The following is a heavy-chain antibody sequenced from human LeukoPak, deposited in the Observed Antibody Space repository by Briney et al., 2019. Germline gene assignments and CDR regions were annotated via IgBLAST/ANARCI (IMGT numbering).Heavy chain of an antibody. Sequence: SGGSLRLSCAASGFTFSSYEMNWVRQAPGKGLEWVSYISSSGSTIYYADSVKGRFTISRDNSKNTLYLQMNSLRAEDTAVYYCAKFASIAALIYFDYWGQGTLVTVSS. D-gene: IGHD6-6*01. J-gene: IGHJ4*02. V-gene: IGHV3-48*03. CDR1: GFTFSSYE. CDR2: ISSSGSTI. CDR3: AKFASIAALIYFDY.